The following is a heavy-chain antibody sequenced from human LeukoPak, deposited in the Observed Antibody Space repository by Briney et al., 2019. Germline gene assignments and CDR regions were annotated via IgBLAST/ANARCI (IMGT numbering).Heavy chain of an antibody. CDR2: IYYSGST. V-gene: IGHV4-59*01. J-gene: IGHJ3*02. CDR3: ARDRAPGELDAFDI. CDR1: GGSISSYY. D-gene: IGHD1-7*01. Sequence: SETLSLTCTVSGGSISSYYWSWIRQPPGKGLEWIGHIYYSGSTNNNPSLKSRVTISGDTSKNQIFPKLSSVTAADTAVYYCARDRAPGELDAFDIWGQGTMVTVSS.